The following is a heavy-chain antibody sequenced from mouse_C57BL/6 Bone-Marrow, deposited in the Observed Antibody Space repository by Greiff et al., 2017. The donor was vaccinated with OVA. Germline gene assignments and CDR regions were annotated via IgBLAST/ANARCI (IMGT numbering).Heavy chain of an antibody. D-gene: IGHD1-1*01. J-gene: IGHJ2*01. CDR3: AREGAYYYGSSSFDY. CDR1: GYTFTSYW. Sequence: QVQLQQPGAELVKPGASVKLSCKVSGYTFTSYWMHWVKQRPGQGLEWIGMIHPNSGSTNYNEKFKSKATLTVDKSSSTAYMQLSSLTSEDSAVYYGAREGAYYYGSSSFDYWGQGTTLTVSS. CDR2: IHPNSGST. V-gene: IGHV1-64*01.